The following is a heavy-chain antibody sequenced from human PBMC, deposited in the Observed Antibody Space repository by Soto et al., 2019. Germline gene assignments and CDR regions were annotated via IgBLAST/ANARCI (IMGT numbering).Heavy chain of an antibody. CDR3: AKDLRYDILTGYYMGVGAFDI. CDR2: TSYDGSKK. D-gene: IGHD3-9*01. V-gene: IGHV3-30*18. CDR1: GFTFSNYG. J-gene: IGHJ3*02. Sequence: QVQLVESGGGVVQPGRSLSLSCAASGFTFSNYGMHWVRQAPGKGLEWVAVTSYDGSKKYYAAPLKGRFAISRDNFKNTLYLEMNSLGVEDTAVYYCAKDLRYDILTGYYMGVGAFDIWGQGTMVIVSS.